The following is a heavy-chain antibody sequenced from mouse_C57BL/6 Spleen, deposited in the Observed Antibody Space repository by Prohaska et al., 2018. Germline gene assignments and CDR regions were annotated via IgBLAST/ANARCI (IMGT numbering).Heavy chain of an antibody. CDR2: IDTNSGGT. J-gene: IGHJ2*01. D-gene: IGHD2-3*01. Sequence: QVQLQQPGAELVKPGASVKLSCKASGYTFTSYWMHWVKQRPGRGLEWIGRIDTNSGGTKYNEKFKSKATLTVDKPSSTAYMQLSSLTSEDSAVYYCARGFLDGYYSFDYWGQGTTRTVSS. CDR3: ARGFLDGYYSFDY. V-gene: IGHV1-72*01. CDR1: GYTFTSYW.